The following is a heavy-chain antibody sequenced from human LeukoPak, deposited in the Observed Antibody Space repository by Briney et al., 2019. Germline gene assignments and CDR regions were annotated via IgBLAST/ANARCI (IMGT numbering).Heavy chain of an antibody. V-gene: IGHV3-30-3*01. CDR1: GFTFSSYA. D-gene: IGHD6-13*01. CDR2: ISYDGSNK. CDR3: ARDESSSHDGLDY. J-gene: IGHJ4*02. Sequence: GGSLRLSCAASGFTFSSYAMHWVRQAPGRGLEWVAVISYDGSNKYYADSVKGRFTISRDNSKNTLYLQMNSLRAEDTAVYYCARDESSSHDGLDYWGQGTLVTVSS.